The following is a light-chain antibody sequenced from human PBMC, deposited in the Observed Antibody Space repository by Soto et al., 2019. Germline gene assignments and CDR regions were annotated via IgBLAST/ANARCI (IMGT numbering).Light chain of an antibody. CDR2: QVT. CDR3: SSYTGFSTDIL. J-gene: IGLJ2*01. Sequence: QSVLTQPASVSGSPGQSITISCTGTSSDVGSYNFVSWYQHHAGTAPKLIIYQVTNRPSGVSDRFSASKSGDTASLTISGLQAEDEAIYYCSSYTGFSTDILFGGVTKLTVL. CDR1: SSDVGSYNF. V-gene: IGLV2-14*01.